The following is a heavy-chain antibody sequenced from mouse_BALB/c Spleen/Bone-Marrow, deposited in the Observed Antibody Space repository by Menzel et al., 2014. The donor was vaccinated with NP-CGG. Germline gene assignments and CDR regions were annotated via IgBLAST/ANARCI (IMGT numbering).Heavy chain of an antibody. D-gene: IGHD2-14*01. V-gene: IGHV14-3*02. Sequence: VQLQQSGAELVKPGASVKLSCTASGFNINDTYMHWVKQRPEQGLEWIGRIDPANGNTKYDPKFQGKATITADTSSNTAYLQLSSLTSEDTAVYYCASGYDVAWFAYWGQGTLVTVSA. J-gene: IGHJ3*01. CDR2: IDPANGNT. CDR1: GFNINDTY. CDR3: ASGYDVAWFAY.